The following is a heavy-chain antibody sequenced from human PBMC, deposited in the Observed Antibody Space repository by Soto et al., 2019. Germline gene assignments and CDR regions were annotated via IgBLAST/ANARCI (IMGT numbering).Heavy chain of an antibody. CDR1: GFTFSSYS. CDR3: ARDYSGYDFRTDYYGMDV. V-gene: IGHV3-21*01. Sequence: GGSLRLSCAASGFTFSSYSMNWARQAPGKGLEWVSSISSSSYIYYADSVKGRFTISRDNAKNSLYLQMNSLRAEDTAVYYCARDYSGYDFRTDYYGMDVWGQGTTVTVSS. CDR2: ISSSSYI. J-gene: IGHJ6*02. D-gene: IGHD5-12*01.